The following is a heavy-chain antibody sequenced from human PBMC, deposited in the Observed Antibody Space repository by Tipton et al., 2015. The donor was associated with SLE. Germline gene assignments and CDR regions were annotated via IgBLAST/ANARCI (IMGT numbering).Heavy chain of an antibody. J-gene: IGHJ3*02. V-gene: IGHV4-39*07. CDR1: RGSISSRSYY. Sequence: TLSLTCTVSRGSISSRSYYWGWIRTPPGKGLEWIGSIYYSGSAYYNPSLKSRVTISVDTSKNQFSLKLSAVTAADAAVDYCARALGGSSGWYGDAFDIWGQGTMVTVSS. D-gene: IGHD6-19*01. CDR2: IYYSGSA. CDR3: ARALGGSSGWYGDAFDI.